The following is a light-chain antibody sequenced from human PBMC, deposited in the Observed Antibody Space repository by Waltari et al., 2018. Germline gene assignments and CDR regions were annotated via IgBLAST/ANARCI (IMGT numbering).Light chain of an antibody. V-gene: IGLV3-21*04. J-gene: IGLJ2*01. CDR2: DDS. Sequence: SYVLTQPPSVSVAPGKTARISCGGNNIGSKSVHWYQQKPGQAPVLVIYDDSDRPSAIPERFSGSNSGNTATLTIIRVEAGDEADYYCQVWDSSTHHVVFGGVTKLTVL. CDR1: NIGSKS. CDR3: QVWDSSTHHVV.